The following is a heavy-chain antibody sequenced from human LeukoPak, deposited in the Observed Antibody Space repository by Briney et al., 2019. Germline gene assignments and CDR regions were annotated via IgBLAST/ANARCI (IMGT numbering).Heavy chain of an antibody. CDR3: ARWIVVAPAAMLGMATDYYYMDV. V-gene: IGHV1-69*13. J-gene: IGHJ6*03. CDR2: IIPILNST. CDR1: GGTFSRYA. Sequence: ASVTVSCKASGGTFSRYAITWVRQPPGQGLEWMGKIIPILNSTNNAQKFQGRVTITADDSTSTVYMELSSLRSEDTAIYYCARWIVVAPAAMLGMATDYYYMDVWGKGTAVTVSS. D-gene: IGHD2-2*01.